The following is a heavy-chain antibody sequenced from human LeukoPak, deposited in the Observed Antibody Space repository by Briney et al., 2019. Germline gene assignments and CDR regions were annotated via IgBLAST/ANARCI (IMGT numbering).Heavy chain of an antibody. V-gene: IGHV4-61*01. J-gene: IGHJ3*02. CDR1: GGSVSSGSYY. CDR3: ARGTSSLHDAFDI. D-gene: IGHD2-2*01. Sequence: SETLSLTCTVSGGSVSSGSYYWSWIRQPPGKGLEWIGYIYYSGCTNYNPSLKSRVTISVDTSKNQFSLKLSSVTAADTAVYYCARGTSSLHDAFDIWGQGTMVTVSS. CDR2: IYYSGCT.